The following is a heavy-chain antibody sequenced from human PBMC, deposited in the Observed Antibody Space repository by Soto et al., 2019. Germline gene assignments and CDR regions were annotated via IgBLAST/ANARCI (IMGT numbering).Heavy chain of an antibody. D-gene: IGHD2-15*01. Sequence: ASVKVSCKASGGTFSSYAISWGRQAPGQGLEWMGGIIPIFGTANYAQKFQGSVTITADESTSTAYMELSSLRPEDTAVYYCARDTEGCSGGSCSDYYYYYMDVWGKGTTVTVSS. CDR2: IIPIFGTA. V-gene: IGHV1-69*13. CDR3: ARDTEGCSGGSCSDYYYYYMDV. CDR1: GGTFSSYA. J-gene: IGHJ6*03.